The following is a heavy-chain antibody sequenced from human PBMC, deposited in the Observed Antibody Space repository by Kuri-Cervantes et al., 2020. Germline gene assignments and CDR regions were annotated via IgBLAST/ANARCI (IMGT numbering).Heavy chain of an antibody. CDR3: ARGDFEY. V-gene: IGHV4-59*01. Sequence: SETLSLTCTVSGGSISSYYWSWIRQPPGKGLEWIGYIYYSGSTNYNPSLKSRVTISVDTSKNQFSLKLSSVTAADTAVYFCARGDFEYWGRGTLVTVSS. CDR2: IYYSGST. D-gene: IGHD3-16*01. CDR1: GGSISSYY. J-gene: IGHJ4*02.